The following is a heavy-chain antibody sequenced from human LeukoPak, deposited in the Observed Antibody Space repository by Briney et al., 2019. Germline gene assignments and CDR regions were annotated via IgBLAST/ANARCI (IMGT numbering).Heavy chain of an antibody. J-gene: IGHJ4*02. V-gene: IGHV3-48*01. CDR2: IRSSSRTI. D-gene: IGHD3-10*01. CDR3: ARDGSGRVPEMSAPDY. Sequence: WGSLRLSCAASGFTFSSYSMNWVRQAPGKGLEWVSYIRSSSRTIYYADSVKGRFTISRDNAKNLLYLQMNSLRAEDTAVYYCARDGSGRVPEMSAPDYWGQGTLVTVSS. CDR1: GFTFSSYS.